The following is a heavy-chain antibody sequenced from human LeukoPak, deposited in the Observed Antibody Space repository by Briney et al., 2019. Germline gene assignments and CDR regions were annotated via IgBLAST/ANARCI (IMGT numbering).Heavy chain of an antibody. J-gene: IGHJ4*02. CDR2: MKEDGSEK. D-gene: IGHD2-2*01. Sequence: PGGSLRLSCVASGFTFSRYWMSWVRQAPGKGLEWVANMKEDGSEKYYVDSVKGRFTISRDNAKNSLYLLMNSLRAEDTAVYYCASASPAADYWGQGTLVTVSS. CDR3: ASASPAADY. V-gene: IGHV3-7*01. CDR1: GFTFSRYW.